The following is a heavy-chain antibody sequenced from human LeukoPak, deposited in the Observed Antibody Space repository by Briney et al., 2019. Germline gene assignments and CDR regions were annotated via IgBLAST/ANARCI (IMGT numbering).Heavy chain of an antibody. CDR3: ARVSYGDYGPFDY. V-gene: IGHV3-30-3*01. CDR1: GFTFSSYA. D-gene: IGHD4-17*01. J-gene: IGHJ4*02. Sequence: ESGRSLRLSCAASGFTFSSYAMHWVRQAPGKGLEWVAVISYDGSNKYYADSVKGRFTISRDNSKSTLYLQMNSLRAEDTAVYYCARVSYGDYGPFDYWGQGTLVTVSS. CDR2: ISYDGSNK.